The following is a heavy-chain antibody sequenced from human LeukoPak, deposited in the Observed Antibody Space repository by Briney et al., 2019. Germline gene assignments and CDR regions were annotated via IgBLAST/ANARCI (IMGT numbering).Heavy chain of an antibody. J-gene: IGHJ4*02. D-gene: IGHD1-26*01. CDR2: IYYSGST. Sequence: PSETLSLTCTVSGGSISSGGYYWSWIRQHPGKGLEWIGYIYYSGSTYYNPSLKSRVTISVDTSKNQFSLKLSSVTAADTAVYYRAREQFEWEHRPGYFDYWGQGTLVTVSS. CDR1: GGSISSGGYY. CDR3: AREQFEWEHRPGYFDY. V-gene: IGHV4-31*03.